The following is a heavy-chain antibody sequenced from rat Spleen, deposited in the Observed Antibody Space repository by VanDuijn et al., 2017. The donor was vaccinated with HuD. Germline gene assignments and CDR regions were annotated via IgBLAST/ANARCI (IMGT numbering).Heavy chain of an antibody. CDR2: IWGDGST. D-gene: IGHD1-11*01. V-gene: IGHV2-1*01. CDR1: GFTFSDFY. Sequence: VQLVESGGGLVQPGRSMKLSCAASGFTFSDFYMAWVRQPPGKGLEWMGGIWGDGSTNYNLGLKSRLSISRDTSKNQVFLKMNSLQIADTAIYFCTRTYGGYTSHWFAYWGQGTLVTVSS. CDR3: TRTYGGYTSHWFAY. J-gene: IGHJ3*01.